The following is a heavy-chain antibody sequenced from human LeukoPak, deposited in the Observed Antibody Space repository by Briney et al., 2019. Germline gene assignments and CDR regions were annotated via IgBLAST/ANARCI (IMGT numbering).Heavy chain of an antibody. CDR2: ISADSATT. CDR3: ARFIAAPYYFDY. Sequence: GGSLRLSCAASGFNFGSYSMTWVRQAPGKGLEWVSVISADSATTFYADSVKGRFTISRDNAKNSLYLQMNSLRAEDTAVYYCARFIAAPYYFDYWGRGTLVTVSS. V-gene: IGHV3-23*01. J-gene: IGHJ4*02. D-gene: IGHD6-13*01. CDR1: GFNFGSYS.